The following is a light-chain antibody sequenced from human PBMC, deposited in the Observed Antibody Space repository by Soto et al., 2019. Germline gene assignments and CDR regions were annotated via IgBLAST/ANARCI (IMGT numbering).Light chain of an antibody. J-gene: IGKJ2*01. CDR2: AAS. Sequence: DIPMTQSPSSLSASVGDRVTITCRASQSISSYLNWYQQKPGQAPKVLIYAASSLQSGVPSRFSGSGSGTDYTLTISSLQPEDFSTYYCQQSYSTPYIFGQGTKLEI. CDR3: QQSYSTPYI. CDR1: QSISSY. V-gene: IGKV1-39*01.